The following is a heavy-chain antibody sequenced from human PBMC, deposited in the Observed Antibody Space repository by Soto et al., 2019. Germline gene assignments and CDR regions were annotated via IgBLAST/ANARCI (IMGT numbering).Heavy chain of an antibody. CDR2: INHSGST. V-gene: IGHV4-34*01. CDR3: ARQGILRTSRY. D-gene: IGHD2-21*01. J-gene: IGHJ4*02. CDR1: GGSFSGYY. Sequence: KPSETLSLTCAVYGGSFSGYYWSWIRQPPGKGLEWIGEINHSGSTNYNPSLKSRVTISVDTSKNQFSLKLSSVTAADTAVYYCARQGILRTSRYWGQGTPVTVSS.